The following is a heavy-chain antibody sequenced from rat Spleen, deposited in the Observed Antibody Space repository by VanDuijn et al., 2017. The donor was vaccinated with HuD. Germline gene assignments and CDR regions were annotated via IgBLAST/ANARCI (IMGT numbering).Heavy chain of an antibody. D-gene: IGHD1-4*01. CDR3: AKLRATMDYFDY. CDR1: GFTFNNYW. J-gene: IGHJ2*01. Sequence: EVQLVESGGGLVQPGRSLKVSCAASGFTFNNYWMTWIRQAPGKGLEWVASITNTGGSTYYPDSVKGRFTIYRDNAKSTLYQQMDSLRSEDTSTYYCAKLRATMDYFDYWGQGVMVTVSS. CDR2: ITNTGGST. V-gene: IGHV5-31*01.